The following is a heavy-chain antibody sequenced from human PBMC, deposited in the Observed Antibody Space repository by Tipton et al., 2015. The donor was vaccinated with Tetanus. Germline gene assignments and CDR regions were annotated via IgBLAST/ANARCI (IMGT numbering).Heavy chain of an antibody. J-gene: IGHJ4*02. CDR3: ARHQSGYFTPFDY. D-gene: IGHD3-3*01. Sequence: TLSLTCTVSGGSIRGGTFYGGWIRQPPGKGLEWIGSIYESGDTYYIPSLKSRVTISVDTPKNQFSLNLNSMAAADTGVYYCARHQSGYFTPFDYWGQGNLVTVSS. V-gene: IGHV4-39*01. CDR2: IYESGDT. CDR1: GGSIRGGTFY.